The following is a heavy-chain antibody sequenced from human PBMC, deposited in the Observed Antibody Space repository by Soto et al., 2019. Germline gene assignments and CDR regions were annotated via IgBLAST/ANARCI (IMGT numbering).Heavy chain of an antibody. Sequence: QVQLVESGGGVVQPGKSLRLSCAASGFTFSTYGIHWVRQAPGKGLEWVALISYDGGSKYYGDSVKGRFIISRDNSHNTVSLQMNSLIDDETAVYFCAKEQLAMTVVVADYFDSWGQGTLVTVSS. CDR3: AKEQLAMTVVVADYFDS. D-gene: IGHD3-22*01. V-gene: IGHV3-30*18. CDR1: GFTFSTYG. CDR2: ISYDGGSK. J-gene: IGHJ4*02.